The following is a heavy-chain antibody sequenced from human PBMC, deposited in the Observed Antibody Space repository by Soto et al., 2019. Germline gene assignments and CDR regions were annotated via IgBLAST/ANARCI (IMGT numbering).Heavy chain of an antibody. V-gene: IGHV5-51*01. D-gene: IGHD4-4*01. CDR1: GYSFTTSW. Sequence: GESLKISCKGSGYSFTTSWIGWVRQMPGKGLEWMGIIYPGDSDTRYSPSFQGQVTISADKSINTAYLQRSSLKTSDTAIYYCARNDYNGHSVDYWGQGTLVTVSS. CDR2: IYPGDSDT. J-gene: IGHJ4*02. CDR3: ARNDYNGHSVDY.